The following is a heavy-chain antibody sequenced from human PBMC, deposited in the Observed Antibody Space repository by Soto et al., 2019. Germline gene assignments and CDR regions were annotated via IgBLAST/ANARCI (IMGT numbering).Heavy chain of an antibody. CDR1: GGTFSSYA. D-gene: IGHD3-3*01. V-gene: IGHV1-69*06. CDR2: IIPIFGTA. CDR3: ARVRAYYDFWSGYGGGYYYYGMDV. J-gene: IGHJ6*02. Sequence: SVKVSCKASGGTFSSYAISWVRQAPGQGLEWMGGIIPIFGTANYAQKFQGRVTITADKSTSTAYMELSSLRSEDTAVYYCARVRAYYDFWSGYGGGYYYYGMDVWGQGATVTVSS.